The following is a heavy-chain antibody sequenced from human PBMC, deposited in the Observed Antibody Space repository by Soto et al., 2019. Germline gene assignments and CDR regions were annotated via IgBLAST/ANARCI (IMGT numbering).Heavy chain of an antibody. J-gene: IGHJ6*02. CDR2: IYYSGST. V-gene: IGHV4-59*01. CDR3: AREVVTGMDV. Sequence: TSETLSLTCTVSGGSISSYYWSWIRQPPGKGLEWIGYIYYSGSTNYNPSLKSRVTISVDTSKNQFSLKLSSVTAADTAVYYCAREVVTGMDVWGQGTTVTVSS. D-gene: IGHD3-22*01. CDR1: GGSISSYY.